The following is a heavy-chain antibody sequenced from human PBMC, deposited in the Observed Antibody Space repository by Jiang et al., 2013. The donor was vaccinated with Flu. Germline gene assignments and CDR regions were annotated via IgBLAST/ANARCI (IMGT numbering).Heavy chain of an antibody. Sequence: IYAQKFQGRVTMTEDTSTDTAYMELSSLRSEDTAVYYCATLNDGRFDSWGQGTLVTVSS. CDR3: ATLNDGRFDS. J-gene: IGHJ5*01. D-gene: IGHD1-1*01. V-gene: IGHV1-24*01.